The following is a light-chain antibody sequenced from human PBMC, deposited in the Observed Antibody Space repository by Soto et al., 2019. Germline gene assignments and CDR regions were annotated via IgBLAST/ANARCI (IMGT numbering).Light chain of an antibody. CDR2: GAS. CDR1: QSVSSN. J-gene: IGKJ1*01. V-gene: IGKV3-20*01. CDR3: QQYGSSPWT. Sequence: EIVLTQSPATLSLSPGERATLSCRASQSVSSNLAWYQQKPGQGPRLLIYGASTRATGIPARFSGSGSGTDFTLTISRLEPEDFAVYYCQQYGSSPWTFGQGTKVDI.